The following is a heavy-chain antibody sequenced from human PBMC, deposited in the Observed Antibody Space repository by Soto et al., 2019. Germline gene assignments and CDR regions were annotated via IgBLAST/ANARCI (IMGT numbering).Heavy chain of an antibody. CDR2: IYFNGNA. Sequence: SETLSLTCNVSGVSIIDTSYYWGWIRQPPGKGLEWIGTIYFNGNAFYNPSLKSRLTISVDTSKNQISLRLTSVTAADTAVYYCARQGSYWGHGTLVTVSS. J-gene: IGHJ4*01. CDR1: GVSIIDTSYY. V-gene: IGHV4-39*01. CDR3: ARQGSY.